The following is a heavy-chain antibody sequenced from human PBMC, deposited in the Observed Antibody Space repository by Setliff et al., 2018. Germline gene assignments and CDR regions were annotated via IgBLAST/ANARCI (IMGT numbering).Heavy chain of an antibody. D-gene: IGHD2-15*01. V-gene: IGHV3-48*03. J-gene: IGHJ6*02. Sequence: GGSLRLSCAASGFTFSNYEMNWVRQAPGKGLEWISFISSSGDTIYYIDSVKGRFTISRDNTKASLYLQMNSLRPEDTAVYYCARDPGGGHPSYYGMDVWGQGTTVTVSS. CDR2: ISSSGDTI. CDR1: GFTFSNYE. CDR3: ARDPGGGHPSYYGMDV.